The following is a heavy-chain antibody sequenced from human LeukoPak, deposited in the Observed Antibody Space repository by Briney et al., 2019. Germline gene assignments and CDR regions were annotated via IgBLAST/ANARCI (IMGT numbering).Heavy chain of an antibody. V-gene: IGHV3-48*03. J-gene: IGHJ6*02. CDR1: GFTFSSYE. CDR2: ISSSGSTI. D-gene: IGHD1-7*01. CDR3: ARDGTGTIYYGMDV. Sequence: GGSLQLSCAASGFTFSSYEMNWVRPAPGKGLEWVSYISSSGSTIYYADSVKGRFTISRDNAKNSLYLQMNSLRAEDTAVYYCARDGTGTIYYGMDVWGQGTTVTVSS.